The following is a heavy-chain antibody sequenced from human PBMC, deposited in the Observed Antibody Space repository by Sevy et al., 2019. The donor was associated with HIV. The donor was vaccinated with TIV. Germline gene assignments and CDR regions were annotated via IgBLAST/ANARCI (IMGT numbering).Heavy chain of an antibody. CDR2: IFYGGTT. D-gene: IGHD2-15*01. CDR1: GASIRSYS. V-gene: IGHV4-59*01. Sequence: SETLSLTCNVSGASIRSYSWTWIRQPPGKGLEWIGNIFYGGTTDYNPSPKSRFTISVDTSQNQVSLWMNSVTASDTAVYFCARLECSGENNCYNHWGQGTPVTVSS. CDR3: ARLECSGENNCYNH. J-gene: IGHJ5*02.